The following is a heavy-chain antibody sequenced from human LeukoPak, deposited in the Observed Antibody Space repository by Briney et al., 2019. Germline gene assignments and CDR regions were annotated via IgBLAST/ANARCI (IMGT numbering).Heavy chain of an antibody. CDR3: AHVLPGILGFVY. CDR2: NYWEDDK. Sequence: SPTLLNPTQTLTHTRSFPGFSLSTSTVGVGWIRQPPGKALDWLALNYWEDDKRYSPSLKSRFTITKDTSKNHAALTITNMDSLHTPTYFCAHVLPGILGFVYWGEGTRVTVSS. CDR1: GFSLSTSTVG. D-gene: IGHD1-26*01. V-gene: IGHV2-5*02. J-gene: IGHJ4*02.